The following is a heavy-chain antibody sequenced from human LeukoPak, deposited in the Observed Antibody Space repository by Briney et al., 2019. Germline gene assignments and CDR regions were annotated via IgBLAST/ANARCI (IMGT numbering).Heavy chain of an antibody. J-gene: IGHJ6*03. CDR3: ARDRRQAAAGFRNYYYMDV. Sequence: GGSLRLSCAASGFTVSSNYMSWVRQAPGKGLEWLSVIYSGGSTYYADSVKGRFTISRDNSKNTLYLQMNSLRAEDTAVYYCARDRRQAAAGFRNYYYMDVWGKGTTVTVSS. CDR1: GFTVSSNY. D-gene: IGHD6-13*01. CDR2: IYSGGST. V-gene: IGHV3-53*01.